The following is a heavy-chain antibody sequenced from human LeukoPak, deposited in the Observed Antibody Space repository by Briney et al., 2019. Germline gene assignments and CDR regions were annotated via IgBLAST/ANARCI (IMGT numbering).Heavy chain of an antibody. CDR3: ARGGRDSSGPGEIDAFDI. V-gene: IGHV4-59*01. J-gene: IGHJ3*02. D-gene: IGHD3-22*01. Sequence: SETLSLTCTVSGGSISSYYWSWIRQPPGKGLEWIGSIYYSGSTYYNPSLKSRVTISVDTSKNQFSLKLSSVTAADTAVHYCARGGRDSSGPGEIDAFDIWGQGTMVTVSS. CDR2: IYYSGST. CDR1: GGSISSYY.